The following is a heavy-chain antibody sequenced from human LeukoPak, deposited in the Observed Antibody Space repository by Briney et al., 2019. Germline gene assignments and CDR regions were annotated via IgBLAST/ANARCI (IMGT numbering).Heavy chain of an antibody. CDR3: AREGNYGDYGAFDT. V-gene: IGHV1-69*13. D-gene: IGHD4-17*01. CDR1: GGTFSSYA. CDR2: IIPIFGTA. Sequence: SVKVSCKASGGTFSSYAISWVRQAPGQGLEWMGGIIPIFGTANYAQKFQGRVTITADESTSTAYMELSSLRSEDTAVYYCAREGNYGDYGAFDTWGQGTMVTVSS. J-gene: IGHJ3*02.